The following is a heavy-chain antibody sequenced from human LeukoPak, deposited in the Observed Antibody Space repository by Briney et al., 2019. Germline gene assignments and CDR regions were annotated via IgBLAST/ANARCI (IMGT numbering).Heavy chain of an antibody. V-gene: IGHV3-21*01. D-gene: IGHD3-22*01. Sequence: GGSLRLSCAASGFTFSSYSMTWVRQAPGKGLEWVSSISSSSSYIYHADSVKGRFTISRDNAKNSLYLQMNSLRAEDTAVYYCARGDYDSSGYMAYWGQGTLVTVSS. CDR2: ISSSSSYI. J-gene: IGHJ4*02. CDR3: ARGDYDSSGYMAY. CDR1: GFTFSSYS.